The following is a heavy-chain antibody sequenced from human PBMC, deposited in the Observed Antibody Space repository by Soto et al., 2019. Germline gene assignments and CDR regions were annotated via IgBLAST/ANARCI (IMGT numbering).Heavy chain of an antibody. Sequence: QVQLVESGGGVVQPGRSLRLSCAASGFTFSSYAMHWVRQAPGKGLEWVAVISYDGSNKYYADSVKGRFTISRDNSKNTLYRQRNSLRAEDTAVYYCARGDSDILTGPVDYWGQGTLVTVSS. CDR2: ISYDGSNK. CDR3: ARGDSDILTGPVDY. J-gene: IGHJ4*02. V-gene: IGHV3-30-3*01. CDR1: GFTFSSYA. D-gene: IGHD3-9*01.